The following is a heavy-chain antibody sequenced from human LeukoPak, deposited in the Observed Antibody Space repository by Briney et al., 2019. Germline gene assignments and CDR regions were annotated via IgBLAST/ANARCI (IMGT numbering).Heavy chain of an antibody. CDR1: GFTFSNAR. V-gene: IGHV3-15*07. D-gene: IGHD3-22*01. J-gene: IGHJ4*02. CDR3: TTGYYYDSSGYIDY. CDR2: IKSKTDGGTT. Sequence: GSLGLSCAASGFTFSNARMNWVRQAPGKGLEWVGPIKSKTDGGTTDYAAPVKGRFTISRDDSKNTLYLQMNSLKTEDTAVYYCTTGYYYDSSGYIDYWGQGTLVTVSS.